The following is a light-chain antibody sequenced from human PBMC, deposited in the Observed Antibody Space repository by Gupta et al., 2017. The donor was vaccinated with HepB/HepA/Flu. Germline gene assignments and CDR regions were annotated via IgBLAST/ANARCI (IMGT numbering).Light chain of an antibody. J-gene: IGKJ4*01. Sequence: EIVMTQSPLSLPVTPGEPASISCRSSQSLLHSNGYNYLDWYLQKPGQSPQPLIYLGANRASAVPDRFSGSGSVTDFTLKISRVEAEDVGVYYCMQALQTPRTFGGGTKVEIK. CDR2: LGA. CDR1: QSLLHSNGYNY. V-gene: IGKV2-28*01. CDR3: MQALQTPRT.